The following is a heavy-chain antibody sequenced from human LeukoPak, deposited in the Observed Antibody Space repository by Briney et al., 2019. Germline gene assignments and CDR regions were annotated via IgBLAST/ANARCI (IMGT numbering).Heavy chain of an antibody. CDR3: ARASGIDWYFDL. CDR1: GFTFSSYW. CDR2: INSDGSST. J-gene: IGHJ2*01. D-gene: IGHD1-26*01. Sequence: GGSLRLSCAASGFTFSSYWMHWVRQAPGKGLVWVSRINSDGSSTSYADSVKGRFTISRDNAKNTLYLQMSSLRAEDTAVYYCARASGIDWYFDLWGRGTLVTVSS. V-gene: IGHV3-74*01.